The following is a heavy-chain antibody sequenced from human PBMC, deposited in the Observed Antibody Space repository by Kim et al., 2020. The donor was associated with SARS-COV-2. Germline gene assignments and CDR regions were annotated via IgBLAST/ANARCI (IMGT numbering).Heavy chain of an antibody. V-gene: IGHV4-59*13. CDR2: MYYSGTT. Sequence: SETLSLTCTVSGDSISAYYWSWIRQPPGKGLEWIGYMYYSGTTKYNPSLKSRVTISVDTSKNQFSLNLSSVTAADTAVYYCAREGPTAPYYYFGVDVWGQGTTVTVSS. CDR1: GDSISAYY. D-gene: IGHD1-1*01. J-gene: IGHJ6*02. CDR3: AREGPTAPYYYFGVDV.